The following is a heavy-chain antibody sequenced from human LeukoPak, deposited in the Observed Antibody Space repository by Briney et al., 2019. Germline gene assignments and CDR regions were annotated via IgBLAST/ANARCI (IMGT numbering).Heavy chain of an antibody. J-gene: IGHJ6*03. V-gene: IGHV4-61*02. D-gene: IGHD2-2*01. CDR2: MYVSGST. Sequence: SQTLSLTCTVSGDSISSGNYYWSWIPQPTGKGLEWIWRMYVSGSTNYNPSLKGRVTMSVDTSKNQFSLKLSCVTAADTAVYYCARLYQLPYYYMDVWGEGTTVTISS. CDR3: ARLYQLPYYYMDV. CDR1: GDSISSGNYY.